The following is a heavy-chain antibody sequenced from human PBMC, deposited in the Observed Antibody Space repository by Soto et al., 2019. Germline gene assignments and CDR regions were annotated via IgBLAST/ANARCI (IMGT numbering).Heavy chain of an antibody. J-gene: IGHJ3*02. CDR3: ARTDSSGYHDAFDI. CDR2: IYYSGST. CDR1: GGSISSGGYY. V-gene: IGHV4-31*03. Sequence: PSETLSLTCTVSGGSISSGGYYWSWIRQHPGKGLEWIGYIYYSGSTYYNPSLKSRVTISVDTSKNQFSLKLSSVTAADTAVCYCARTDSSGYHDAFDIWGQGTMVTVSS. D-gene: IGHD3-22*01.